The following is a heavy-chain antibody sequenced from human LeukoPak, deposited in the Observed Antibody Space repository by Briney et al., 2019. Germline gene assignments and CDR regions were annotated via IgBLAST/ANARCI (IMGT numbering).Heavy chain of an antibody. CDR1: GFTFSDYD. J-gene: IGHJ4*02. Sequence: PGGSLRLACVAAGFTFSDYDMHWIRQAPGGGLEWVSGIRCNGETRYTNSVECRFTISRDNSKSTLYLHLYSLRPEDTALYYCAKITRARSADQDFDSWGRGTLVTVSS. CDR2: IRCNGET. V-gene: IGHV3-23*01. CDR3: AKITRARSADQDFDS. D-gene: IGHD2-2*01.